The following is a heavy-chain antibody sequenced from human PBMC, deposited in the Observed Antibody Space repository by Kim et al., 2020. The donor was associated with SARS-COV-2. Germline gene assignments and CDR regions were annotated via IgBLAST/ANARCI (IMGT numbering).Heavy chain of an antibody. J-gene: IGHJ2*01. D-gene: IGHD3-3*01. CDR2: IYSGGST. Sequence: GGSLRLSCAASGFTVSSNYMSWVRQAPGKGLEWVSVIYSGGSTYYADSVKGRFTISRDNSKNTLYLQTNSLRAEDTAVYYCAREVTMRRYFDLWGRGTLVTVSS. V-gene: IGHV3-53*01. CDR3: AREVTMRRYFDL. CDR1: GFTVSSNY.